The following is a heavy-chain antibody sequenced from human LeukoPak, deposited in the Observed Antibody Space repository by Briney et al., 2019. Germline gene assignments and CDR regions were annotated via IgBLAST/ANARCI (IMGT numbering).Heavy chain of an antibody. CDR1: GYTFTSYD. Sequence: ASVKVSCKASGYTFTSYDIHWVRQATGQGLEWMGWMSSNSDITGYAQRFQGRVTMTSDTSMSTAYMGLSSLRSEDTAVYYCARPRSAYYDSSGFYIWGQGTLVTVSS. CDR2: MSSNSDIT. V-gene: IGHV1-8*01. D-gene: IGHD3-22*01. J-gene: IGHJ4*02. CDR3: ARPRSAYYDSSGFYI.